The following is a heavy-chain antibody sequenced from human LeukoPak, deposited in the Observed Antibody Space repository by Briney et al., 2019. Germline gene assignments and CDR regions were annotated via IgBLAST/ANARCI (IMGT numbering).Heavy chain of an antibody. V-gene: IGHV4-59*01. D-gene: IGHD3-22*01. CDR2: IYYSGST. J-gene: IGHJ4*02. Sequence: PSETLSLTCTVSGVSISSYYWSWIRQPPGKGLEWIGYIYYSGSTNYNPSLKSRVTISVDTSKNQFSLKLSSVTAADTAVYYCARYRYYYDSSGYYYVGKVFDYWGQGTLVTVSS. CDR1: GVSISSYY. CDR3: ARYRYYYDSSGYYYVGKVFDY.